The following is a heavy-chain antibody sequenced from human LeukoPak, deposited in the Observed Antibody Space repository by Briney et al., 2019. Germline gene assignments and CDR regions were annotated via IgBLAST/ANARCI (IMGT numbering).Heavy chain of an antibody. CDR2: IYYSGST. V-gene: IGHV4-59*08. D-gene: IGHD3-10*01. CDR3: ARQSLGPSRSGTSNIWFDP. J-gene: IGHJ5*02. Sequence: SETLSLTCTVSCGSISSYYWSWIRQPPRKGLEWIGYIYYSGSTNYNPSLKSRVTISVDTPKNQFSLKLSSVTAADTAVYYCARQSLGPSRSGTSNIWFDPWGQGTLVTVSS. CDR1: CGSISSYY.